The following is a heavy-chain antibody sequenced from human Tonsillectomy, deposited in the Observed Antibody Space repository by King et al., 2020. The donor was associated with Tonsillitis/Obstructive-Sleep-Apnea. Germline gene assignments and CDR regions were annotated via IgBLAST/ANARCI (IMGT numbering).Heavy chain of an antibody. CDR2: IYYSGTT. CDR3: ARLLGRGGLFDY. V-gene: IGHV4-59*08. CDR1: GGSTSSYY. J-gene: IGHJ4*02. Sequence: QLQESGPGLVKRSETLSLTCTVTGGSTSSYYWSWIRQPPGKGLEWIGYIYYSGTTNYNPSLKSRVTVSVDTSKKQFSLRLTSVTAADTALYYCARLLGRGGLFDYWGQGILVTVSS. D-gene: IGHD7-27*01.